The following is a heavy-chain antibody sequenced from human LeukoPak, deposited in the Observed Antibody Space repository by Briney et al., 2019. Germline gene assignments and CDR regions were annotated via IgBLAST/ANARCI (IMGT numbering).Heavy chain of an antibody. CDR2: INPNSGGT. D-gene: IGHD6-19*01. CDR3: ARVSSGWYYFDY. J-gene: IGHJ4*02. V-gene: IGHV1-2*06. CDR1: GYTFTGYY. Sequence: ASVKVSCKASGYTFTGYYMHWVRQAPGQGLEWMGRINPNSGGTNYAQKFQGRVTMTRDTPISTAYMELSRLRSDDTAVYYCARVSSGWYYFDYWGQGTLVTVSS.